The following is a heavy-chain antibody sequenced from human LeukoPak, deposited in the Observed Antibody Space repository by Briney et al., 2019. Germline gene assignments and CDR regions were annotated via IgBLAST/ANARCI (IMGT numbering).Heavy chain of an antibody. CDR3: ARGVVGATTGAYSFDY. V-gene: IGHV1-69*13. D-gene: IGHD1-26*01. CDR1: GGTCTSYA. CDR2: IIPIFGTA. J-gene: IGHJ4*02. Sequence: GASVKVSCKASGGTCTSYAFSWVRQAPGQGLGWMGGIIPIFGTANYAQKFQGRVTIIADESTSTAYMELSSLRSEDTAVYYCARGVVGATTGAYSFDYWGRGTLVTVSS.